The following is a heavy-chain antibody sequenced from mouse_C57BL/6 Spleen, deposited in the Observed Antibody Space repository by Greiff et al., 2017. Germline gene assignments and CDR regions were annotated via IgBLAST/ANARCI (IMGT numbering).Heavy chain of an antibody. CDR2: ISDGGSYT. Sequence: EVQLVESGGGLVKPGGSLKLSCAASGFTFSSYAMSWVRQTPDKRLEWVATISDGGSYTYYPDNVKGRFTISRDNAKNNLYLQMSHLKSEDTAMYYCARERRLGRLGYFGVRGTKTTVTVSS. D-gene: IGHD4-1*01. CDR3: ARERRLGRLGYFGV. V-gene: IGHV5-4*01. J-gene: IGHJ1*03. CDR1: GFTFSSYA.